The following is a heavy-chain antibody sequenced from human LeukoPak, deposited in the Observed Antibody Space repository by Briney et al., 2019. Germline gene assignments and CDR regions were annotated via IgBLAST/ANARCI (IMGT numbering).Heavy chain of an antibody. CDR1: GFTFSNAW. V-gene: IGHV3-15*01. Sequence: GGSLRLSCAASGFTFSNAWMSWVRQAPGKGLEWVGRIKSKTDGGTTDYAAPVKGRFTISRDDSKNTLYLQMNSLKTEDTAVYYCTTEIDYYDSSGLDYWGQGTLVTVSS. CDR3: TTEIDYYDSSGLDY. J-gene: IGHJ4*02. D-gene: IGHD3-22*01. CDR2: IKSKTDGGTT.